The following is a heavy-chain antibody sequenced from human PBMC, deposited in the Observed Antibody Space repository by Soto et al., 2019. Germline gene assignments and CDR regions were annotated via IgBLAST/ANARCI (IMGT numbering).Heavy chain of an antibody. CDR2: IYYSGST. Sequence: QLQLQESGPGLVKPSETLSLNCTVSGGSISSSSYYWGWIRQPPGKGLEWIGSIYYSGSTYYNPSLKSRVTISVDTSKNQFSLKLSSVTAADTAVYYCARHGTGYPYFDYWGQGTLVTVSS. CDR1: GGSISSSSYY. V-gene: IGHV4-39*01. J-gene: IGHJ4*02. CDR3: ARHGTGYPYFDY. D-gene: IGHD1-1*01.